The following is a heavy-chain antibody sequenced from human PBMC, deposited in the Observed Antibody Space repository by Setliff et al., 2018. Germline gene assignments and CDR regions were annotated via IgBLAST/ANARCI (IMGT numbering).Heavy chain of an antibody. D-gene: IGHD2-15*01. J-gene: IGHJ4*02. V-gene: IGHV4-30-4*08. CDR2: MYHNGDT. Sequence: PSETLSLTCAVSDDSTRNNNYFWAWIRQPPGKGLEWIGFMYHNGDTHYSPSLKGRVSLSVDTSKRQVSLKLNTATAADTAVYYCARGTYANSWARFDFWGRGTLVTVS. CDR1: DDSTRNNNYF. CDR3: ARGTYANSWARFDF.